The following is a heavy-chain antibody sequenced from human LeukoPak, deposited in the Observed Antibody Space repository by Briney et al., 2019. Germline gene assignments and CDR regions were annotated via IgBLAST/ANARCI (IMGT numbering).Heavy chain of an antibody. CDR3: ARGRSGYGPFDAFDI. J-gene: IGHJ3*02. D-gene: IGHD3-22*01. V-gene: IGHV3-23*01. CDR1: GFTFSSYA. CDR2: ISGSGGST. Sequence: GGSLRLSCAASGFTFSSYAMSWVRQAPGKGLEWVSVISGSGGSTYYADSVKGRFTISRDNSKNTLYLQMRSLRAEDTAVYYCARGRSGYGPFDAFDIWGHGTWVTVSS.